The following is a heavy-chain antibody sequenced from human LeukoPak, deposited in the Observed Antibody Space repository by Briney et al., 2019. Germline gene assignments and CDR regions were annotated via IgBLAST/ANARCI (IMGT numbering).Heavy chain of an antibody. Sequence: GESLKISCKGSGYSFTSYWIGWVRQMPGKGLEWMGIIYPGDSESRYSPSFQGQVTISADKSISTAYLQWSSLKASDTAIYYCARHRPRLAGSLDFWGQGTLVTVSS. D-gene: IGHD6-13*01. V-gene: IGHV5-51*01. J-gene: IGHJ4*02. CDR2: IYPGDSES. CDR1: GYSFTSYW. CDR3: ARHRPRLAGSLDF.